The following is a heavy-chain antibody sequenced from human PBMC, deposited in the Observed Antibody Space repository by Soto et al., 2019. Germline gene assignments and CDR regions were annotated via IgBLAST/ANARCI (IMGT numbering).Heavy chain of an antibody. CDR2: IYSGGST. D-gene: IGHD6-6*01. V-gene: IGHV3-53*04. CDR3: ARGIAARLHYFDY. Sequence: GGSLRLSCAASGFTVSSNYMSWVRQAPGKGLEWVSVIYSGGSTYYADSVKGRFTISRHNSKNTLYLQMNSLRAEDTAVYYCARGIAARLHYFDYWGQGTLVTVSS. J-gene: IGHJ4*02. CDR1: GFTVSSNY.